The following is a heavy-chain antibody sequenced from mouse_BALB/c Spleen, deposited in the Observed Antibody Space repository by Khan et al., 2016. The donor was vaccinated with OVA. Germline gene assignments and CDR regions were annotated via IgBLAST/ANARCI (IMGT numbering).Heavy chain of an antibody. CDR3: ARGNYYGSSSWFGY. Sequence: QVQLKQSGAELMKPGASVKISCKATGYTFSSYWIEWVKQRPGHGLEWIGEILSGSGRNNYNEKFKGKATFTADTSSNTAYMQLSSLTSEDSAVYYCARGNYYGSSSWFGYWGQGTLVTVSA. D-gene: IGHD1-1*01. V-gene: IGHV1-9*01. J-gene: IGHJ3*01. CDR2: ILSGSGRN. CDR1: GYTFSSYW.